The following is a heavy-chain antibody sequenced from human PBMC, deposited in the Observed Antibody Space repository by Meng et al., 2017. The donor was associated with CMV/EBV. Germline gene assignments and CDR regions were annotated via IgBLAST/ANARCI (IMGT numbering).Heavy chain of an antibody. CDR2: INPNDAT. D-gene: IGHD6-19*01. CDR3: ARSTGWSRFDS. Sequence: QVHLAQSRAEVQKPGDSVKVSCEASGYKMADYYIHWMRQAPGQWLEWMGWINPNDATNYAHSFQGRVTMTRDMSMNTVYMELSRLTSDDTAVYYCARSTGWSRFDSWGLGTLVTVDS. CDR1: GYKMADYY. V-gene: IGHV1-2*02. J-gene: IGHJ4*01.